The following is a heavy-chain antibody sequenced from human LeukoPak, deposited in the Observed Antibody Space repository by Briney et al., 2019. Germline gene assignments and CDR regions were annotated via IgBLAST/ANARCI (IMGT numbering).Heavy chain of an antibody. CDR2: IRSKDNSYAT. V-gene: IGHV3-73*01. J-gene: IGHJ4*02. D-gene: IGHD3-22*01. CDR3: AGPYDGTGYAFDY. Sequence: GGSLRLSCAASGFTFSGSALHWVRQASGKGPEWVGRIRSKDNSYATAYAASVKGRFTISRDDSKNTAYLQMNSLKTEDTAVYYCAGPYDGTGYAFDYWGRGTLVTVSS. CDR1: GFTFSGSA.